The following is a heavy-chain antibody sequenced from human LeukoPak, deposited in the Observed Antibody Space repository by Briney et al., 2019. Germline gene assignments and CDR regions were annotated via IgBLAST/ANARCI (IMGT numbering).Heavy chain of an antibody. CDR3: AREDTSPVIAY. J-gene: IGHJ4*02. D-gene: IGHD3-16*02. V-gene: IGHV3-33*01. CDR2: MWYDGSNK. CDR1: GFTFSNYG. Sequence: TGGSLRLSCAASGFTFSNYGMHWVRQAPGKGLEWVAVMWYDGSNKYYTDSVKGRFTISRDNSKNTLYLQMNSLRAEDTAVYYCAREDTSPVIAYWGQGTLVTVSS.